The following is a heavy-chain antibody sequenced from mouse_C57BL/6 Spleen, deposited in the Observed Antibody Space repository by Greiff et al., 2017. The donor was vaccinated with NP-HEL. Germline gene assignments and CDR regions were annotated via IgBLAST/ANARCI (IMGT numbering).Heavy chain of an antibody. Sequence: QVQLQQPGTELVKPGASVKLSCKASGYTFTSYWMHWVKQRPGQGLEWIGDINPSNGGTNYNEKFKSKATLTGDKSSSTAYMQLSSLTSEDSAVYYGASEVTGLQYYYAMDYWGQGTSVTVSS. CDR2: INPSNGGT. J-gene: IGHJ4*01. CDR1: GYTFTSYW. CDR3: ASEVTGLQYYYAMDY. V-gene: IGHV1-53*01. D-gene: IGHD2-2*01.